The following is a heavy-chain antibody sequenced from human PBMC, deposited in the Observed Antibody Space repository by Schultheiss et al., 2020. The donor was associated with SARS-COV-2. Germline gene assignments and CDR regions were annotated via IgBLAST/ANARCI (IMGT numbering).Heavy chain of an antibody. CDR3: ARRSGYYYFDY. Sequence: ASVKVSCKASGYTFTSYGISWVRQAPGQGLEWMGWISAYNGNTNYAQKLQGRVTMTRNTSISTAYMELSSLRSEDTAVYYCARRSGYYYFDYWGQGTLVTVSS. CDR2: ISAYNGNT. J-gene: IGHJ4*02. V-gene: IGHV1-18*01. D-gene: IGHD3-3*01. CDR1: GYTFTSYG.